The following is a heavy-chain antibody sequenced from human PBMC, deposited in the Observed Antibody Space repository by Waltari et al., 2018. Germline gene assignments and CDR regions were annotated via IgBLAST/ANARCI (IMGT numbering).Heavy chain of an antibody. Sequence: QVQLVQSGAEVKKPGASVKVSCKASGYTFTSYAMHWVRQAPGQRLEWMGWINDGNGNTKYSQEFQGRVTITRDTSSSTAYMELSSLRSEDMAVYYCARDSRTYYYDSSGYYSDAFDIWGQGTMVTVSS. J-gene: IGHJ3*02. D-gene: IGHD3-22*01. CDR2: INDGNGNT. V-gene: IGHV1-3*03. CDR3: ARDSRTYYYDSSGYYSDAFDI. CDR1: GYTFTSYA.